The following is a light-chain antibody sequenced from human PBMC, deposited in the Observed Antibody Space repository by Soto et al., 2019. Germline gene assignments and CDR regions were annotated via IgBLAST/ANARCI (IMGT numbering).Light chain of an antibody. CDR2: DAS. CDR3: QQYNSYSPLT. J-gene: IGKJ4*01. Sequence: DIQXXQSPSTXXASVGDRVTXXXXASQXXSXWLAWYQQKPGKAPKLLIYDASSLESGVPSRFSGSGSGTEFTLTISSLQPDDFATYYCQQYNSYSPLTFGGGTKVEIK. CDR1: QXXSXW. V-gene: IGKV1-5*01.